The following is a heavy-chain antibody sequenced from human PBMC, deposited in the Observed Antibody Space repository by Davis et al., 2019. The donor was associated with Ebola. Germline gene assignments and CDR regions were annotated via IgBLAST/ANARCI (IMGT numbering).Heavy chain of an antibody. D-gene: IGHD3-22*01. J-gene: IGHJ4*02. CDR2: INPSGGST. V-gene: IGHV1-46*01. CDR3: ATRDSSGYSVDY. CDR1: GYTFTSYY. Sequence: ASVKVSCKASGYTFTSYYMHWVRQAPGQGLEWMGIINPSGGSTSYAQKFQGRVTMTRDTSTSTVYMELSSLRSEDTAVYYCATRDSSGYSVDYWGQGTLVTVSS.